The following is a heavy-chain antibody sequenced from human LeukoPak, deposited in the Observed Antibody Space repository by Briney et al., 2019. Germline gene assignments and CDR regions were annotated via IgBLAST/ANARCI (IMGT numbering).Heavy chain of an antibody. Sequence: SETLSLTCAVSGVSLTGYYWSWIRQPPGKGPEWIAGISHSRRTAYNPSLTRRAAISLDPSKTQFSLKLSFVSAADTAVYYCTRTSPGIPLDFWGQGTLVTVSS. D-gene: IGHD1-1*01. CDR1: GVSLTGYY. V-gene: IGHV4-34*01. CDR3: TRTSPGIPLDF. J-gene: IGHJ4*02. CDR2: ISHSRRT.